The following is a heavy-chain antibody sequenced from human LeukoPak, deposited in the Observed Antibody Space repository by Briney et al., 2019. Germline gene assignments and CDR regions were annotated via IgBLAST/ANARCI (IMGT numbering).Heavy chain of an antibody. Sequence: AGGSLRLSCAASGFTFNNYAMNWVRQTPGKGLGWVSVISGSGGTTYYADSVKGRFTISRDSSKNTLYPQMNSLRAEDTAVYYCAKVSGGGLYYDGMDVWGQGTTVTVSS. V-gene: IGHV3-23*01. J-gene: IGHJ6*02. D-gene: IGHD1-14*01. CDR2: ISGSGGTT. CDR1: GFTFNNYA. CDR3: AKVSGGGLYYDGMDV.